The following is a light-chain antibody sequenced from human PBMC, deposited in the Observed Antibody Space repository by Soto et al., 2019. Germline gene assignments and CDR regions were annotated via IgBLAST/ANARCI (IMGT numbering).Light chain of an antibody. CDR1: QSVSRY. Sequence: EIVLTQSPATLSLSPGERATLSCRASQSVSRYLAWYQQKPGQAPRLLIYDASNRATGIPARFSGNGSGTDFTLTISSLEPEDFGVYYCQQHETLITFGQGTRLEIK. CDR3: QQHETLIT. CDR2: DAS. J-gene: IGKJ5*01. V-gene: IGKV3-11*01.